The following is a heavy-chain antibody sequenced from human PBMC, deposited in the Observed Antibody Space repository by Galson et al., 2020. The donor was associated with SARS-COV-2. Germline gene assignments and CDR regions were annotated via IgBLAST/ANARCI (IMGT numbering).Heavy chain of an antibody. CDR1: GYTFTSYA. V-gene: IGHV1-3*01. Sequence: ASVKVSCKASGYTFTSYAMHWVRQAPGQRPEWMGWINAGNGNTKYSQKFQGRVTITRDTSASTAYMELSSLRSEDTAVYYCARDGEWELGGAFDIWGQGTMVTVSS. D-gene: IGHD1-26*01. CDR3: ARDGEWELGGAFDI. CDR2: INAGNGNT. J-gene: IGHJ3*02.